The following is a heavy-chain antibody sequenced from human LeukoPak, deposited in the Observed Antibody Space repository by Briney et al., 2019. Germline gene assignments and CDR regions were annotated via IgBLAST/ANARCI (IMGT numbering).Heavy chain of an antibody. CDR3: AREEGYFDL. CDR1: GGTFSSYA. Sequence: GASVKVSCKASGGTFSSYAISWVRQAPGQGLEWMGWINPNSGGTNYAQKFQGRVTMTRDTSISTAYMELSRLRSDDTAVYYCAREEGYFDLWGRGTLVTVSS. V-gene: IGHV1-2*02. J-gene: IGHJ2*01. CDR2: INPNSGGT.